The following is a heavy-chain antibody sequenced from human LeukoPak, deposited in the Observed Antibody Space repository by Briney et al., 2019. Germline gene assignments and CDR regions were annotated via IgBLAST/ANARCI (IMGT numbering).Heavy chain of an antibody. CDR3: AELGITMIGGV. CDR1: GFTFSSYA. Sequence: TGGSLRLSCAASGFTFSSYAMSWVRQAPAKGLEWVSSISGTGGTTYYAESVKGRFTISRDNSKNTLYLQMNSLRAEDTAVYYCAELGITMIGGVWGKGTTVTISS. J-gene: IGHJ6*04. CDR2: ISGTGGTT. D-gene: IGHD3-10*02. V-gene: IGHV3-23*01.